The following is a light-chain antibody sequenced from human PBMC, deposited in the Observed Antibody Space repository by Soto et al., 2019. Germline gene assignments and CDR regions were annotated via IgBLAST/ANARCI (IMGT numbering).Light chain of an antibody. Sequence: AIQMTQSPSSLSASVGDRVTITCRASQDIGDDLGWYQHKPGAAPKLLIHAASTLQSGAPSRFSGRQSGTDFTLTITSLQPEDSATYYCLQNFNYPRTFGQGTKVEIK. CDR1: QDIGDD. CDR2: AAS. J-gene: IGKJ1*01. CDR3: LQNFNYPRT. V-gene: IGKV1-6*01.